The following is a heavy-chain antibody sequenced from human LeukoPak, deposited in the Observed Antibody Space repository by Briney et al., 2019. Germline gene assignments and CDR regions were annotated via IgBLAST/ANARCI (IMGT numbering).Heavy chain of an antibody. V-gene: IGHV4-30-4*01. CDR2: IYYSGST. CDR1: GGSISSGDYY. D-gene: IGHD4-17*01. Sequence: SETLSLTCTVSGGSISSGDYYWSWIRQPPGKGLEWIGYIYYSGSTYSNPSLKSRVTISVDTSKNQFSLKLSSVTAADTAVYYCATMTTVTTYYFDYWGQGTLVTVSS. J-gene: IGHJ4*02. CDR3: ATMTTVTTYYFDY.